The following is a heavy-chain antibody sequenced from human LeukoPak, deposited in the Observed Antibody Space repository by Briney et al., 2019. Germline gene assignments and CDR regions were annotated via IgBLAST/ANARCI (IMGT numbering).Heavy chain of an antibody. CDR3: ARAKRGILRFGELPWFDP. Sequence: ASVKVSCKASGYTFTSYDINWVRQATGQGLEWMGWMNPNSGNTGYAQKFQGRVTMTRNTSISTAYMELSSLRSEDTAVYYCARAKRGILRFGELPWFDPWGQGTLVTVSS. CDR2: MNPNSGNT. D-gene: IGHD3-10*01. V-gene: IGHV1-8*01. J-gene: IGHJ5*02. CDR1: GYTFTSYD.